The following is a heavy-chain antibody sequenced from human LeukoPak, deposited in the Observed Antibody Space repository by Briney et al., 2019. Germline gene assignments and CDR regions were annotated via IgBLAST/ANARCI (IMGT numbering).Heavy chain of an antibody. CDR3: ATCLPNYDILTGYYKGDWFDP. Sequence: ASVKVSCKVSGYTLTELSMHWVRQAPGKGLEWMGGFDPEDGETIYAQKFQGRVTMTEDTSTDTAYMELSSLRSEDTAVYYCATCLPNYDILTGYYKGDWFDPWGQGTLVTVSS. CDR2: FDPEDGET. CDR1: GYTLTELS. V-gene: IGHV1-24*01. D-gene: IGHD3-9*01. J-gene: IGHJ5*02.